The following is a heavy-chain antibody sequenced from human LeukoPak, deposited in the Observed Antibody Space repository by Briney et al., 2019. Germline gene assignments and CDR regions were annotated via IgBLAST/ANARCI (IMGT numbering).Heavy chain of an antibody. CDR1: GGSFSGYY. Sequence: KASETLSLTCAVYGGSFSGYYWSWIRQPPGKGLEWIGEINHSGSTNYNPSLKSRVTISVDTSKNQFSLKLSSVTAADTAVYYCARDRLYYYGSGSYSHYYYYMDVWGKGTTVTISS. CDR2: INHSGST. CDR3: ARDRLYYYGSGSYSHYYYYMDV. J-gene: IGHJ6*03. V-gene: IGHV4-34*01. D-gene: IGHD3-10*01.